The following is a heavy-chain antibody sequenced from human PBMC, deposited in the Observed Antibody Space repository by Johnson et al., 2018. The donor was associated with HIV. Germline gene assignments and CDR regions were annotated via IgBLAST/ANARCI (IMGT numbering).Heavy chain of an antibody. V-gene: IGHV3-13*01. CDR2: IGTAGDT. J-gene: IGHJ3*02. D-gene: IGHD6-13*01. CDR3: ARARRYSSSWPDAFDI. CDR1: GFTFSSYD. Sequence: EVQVVESGGGLVQPGGSLRLSCAASGFTFSSYDMHWVRQATGKGLEWVSAIGTAGDTYYPGSVKGRFTISRENAKNSLYLQMNSLRAGDTAVYYCARARRYSSSWPDAFDIWGQGTMVTVSS.